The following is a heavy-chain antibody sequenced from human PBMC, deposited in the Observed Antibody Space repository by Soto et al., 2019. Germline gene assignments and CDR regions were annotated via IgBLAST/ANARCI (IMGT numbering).Heavy chain of an antibody. J-gene: IGHJ4*02. Sequence: GGSLRLSCAASGFTFSTYAMHWVRQAPGKGLEYVSAISSNGDNTFYADSVKGRFTISRDNSKNTLYLQMNSLRAEDTAVYYCARDAVRTFDYWGQGTLVTVSS. CDR1: GFTFSTYA. CDR3: ARDAVRTFDY. CDR2: ISSNGDNT. V-gene: IGHV3-64*04.